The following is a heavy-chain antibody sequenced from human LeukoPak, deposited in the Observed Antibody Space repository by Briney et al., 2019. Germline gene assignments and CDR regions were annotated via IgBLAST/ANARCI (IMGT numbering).Heavy chain of an antibody. CDR2: IYSSGTT. D-gene: IGHD7-27*01. CDR1: GGSISSYY. Sequence: SETLSLTCTVSGGSISSYYWSWIRQPPGKGLEWIGHIYSSGTTNYNPSLKSRVTMSVDTSKNQFSLKLSSVAAADTAVYYCARGLTANNYFDPWGRGTLVTVSS. V-gene: IGHV4-59*12. CDR3: ARGLTANNYFDP. J-gene: IGHJ5*02.